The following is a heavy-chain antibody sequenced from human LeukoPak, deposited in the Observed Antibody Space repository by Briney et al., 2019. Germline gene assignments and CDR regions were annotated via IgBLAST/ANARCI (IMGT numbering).Heavy chain of an antibody. D-gene: IGHD3-22*01. CDR3: ARVKIGPWYFDY. CDR1: GYTFTSYD. V-gene: IGHV1-8*03. CDR2: MNPNSGNT. J-gene: IGHJ4*02. Sequence: ASVKVSCKASGYTFTSYDINWVRQATGQGLEWMGWMNPNSGNTGYAQKFQGRVTITRNTSISTAYMELSSLRSEDTAVYYCARVKIGPWYFDYWGQGTLVTVSS.